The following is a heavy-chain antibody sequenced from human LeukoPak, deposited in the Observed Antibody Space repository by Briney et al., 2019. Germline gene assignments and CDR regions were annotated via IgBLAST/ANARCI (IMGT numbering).Heavy chain of an antibody. V-gene: IGHV3-48*03. CDR3: ARDSLYSNGLLDV. CDR1: GLTFSSYE. J-gene: IGHJ6*04. D-gene: IGHD4-11*01. CDR2: ISSSGSTI. Sequence: GGSLRLSCAAAGLTFSSYEMNWVRQAPGKGREWVSYISSSGSTIYYADSVKGRFTISRDNAKNSLYLQMNSLRAEDTAVYYCARDSLYSNGLLDVWGKGTTVTVSS.